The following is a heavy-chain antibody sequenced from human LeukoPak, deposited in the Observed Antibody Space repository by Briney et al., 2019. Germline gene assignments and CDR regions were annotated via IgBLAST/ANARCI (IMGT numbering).Heavy chain of an antibody. Sequence: GGSLRLSCAASGFTFGNYAMSWVRQAPGKGLEWVSVIYSGGSTYYADSVKGRFTISRHNSKNTLYLQMNSLRAEDTAVYYCASGYSYELDYWGQGTLVTVSS. J-gene: IGHJ4*02. CDR2: IYSGGST. CDR1: GFTFGNYA. V-gene: IGHV3-53*04. D-gene: IGHD5-18*01. CDR3: ASGYSYELDY.